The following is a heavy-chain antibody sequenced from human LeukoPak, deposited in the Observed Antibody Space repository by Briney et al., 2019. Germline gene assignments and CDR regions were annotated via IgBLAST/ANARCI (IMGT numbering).Heavy chain of an antibody. Sequence: GGSLRLSCAASGFTFDDYAMHWVRQAPGKGLEWVSGISWNSGSIGYADSVKGRFTISRDNAKNPLYLQMNSLRAEDTALYYCAKDISSGSGSPWGQGTLVTVSS. CDR1: GFTFDDYA. J-gene: IGHJ4*02. V-gene: IGHV3-9*01. CDR2: ISWNSGSI. CDR3: AKDISSGSGSP. D-gene: IGHD3-10*01.